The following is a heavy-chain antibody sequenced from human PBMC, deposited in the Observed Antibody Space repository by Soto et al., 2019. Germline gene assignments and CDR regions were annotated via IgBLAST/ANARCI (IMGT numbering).Heavy chain of an antibody. Sequence: LASGASPFTSRNSPMHWIRQAAGEGLEWVSVISDDGSNKYYADSVKGRFTISRDNSKNTQYLQMNSLRAEDTAVYYCAKDRTVATFSREALDYWGQGILVTVSS. CDR1: PFTSRNSP. CDR3: AKDRTVATFSREALDY. V-gene: IGHV3-30*04. CDR2: ISDDGSNK. J-gene: IGHJ4*02. D-gene: IGHD5-12*01.